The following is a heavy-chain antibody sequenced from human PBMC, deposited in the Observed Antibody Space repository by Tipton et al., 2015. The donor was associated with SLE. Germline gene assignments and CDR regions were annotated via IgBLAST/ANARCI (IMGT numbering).Heavy chain of an antibody. J-gene: IGHJ3*01. D-gene: IGHD2-8*01. CDR3: ARAQVLADDVFNL. V-gene: IGHV3-74*01. CDR1: GLTLRSYW. CDR2: ISGDGTST. Sequence: SLRLSCTASGLTLRSYWMHWVRQAPGKGLVWVSRISGDGTSTSYAASVKGRFTISRDNAMNTVYVQMNSLRDEDTAVYYCARAQVLADDVFNLWGQGTMVTVSS.